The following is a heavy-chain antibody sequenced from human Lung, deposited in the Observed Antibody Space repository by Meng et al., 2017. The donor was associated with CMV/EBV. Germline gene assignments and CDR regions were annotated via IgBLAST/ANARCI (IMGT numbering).Heavy chain of an antibody. CDR2: ISSSSAYI. V-gene: IGHV3-21*06. D-gene: IGHD5-12*01. J-gene: IGHJ4*02. CDR1: GFMFSSYT. CDR3: ARGDYSGYDVPDY. Sequence: GGSXRLXCAASGFMFSSYTMNWVRQAPGRGLEWVSSISSSSAYIFYADSVKGRFTISRDNAKNSLNLQMHSLRAEDTALYYCARGDYSGYDVPDYWGQGXLVTVSS.